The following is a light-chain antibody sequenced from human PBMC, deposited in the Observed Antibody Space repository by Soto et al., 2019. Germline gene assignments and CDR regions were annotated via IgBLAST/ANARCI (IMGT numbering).Light chain of an antibody. CDR3: ATWDVSLSGWV. CDR2: SND. CDR1: ISNMGSIT. V-gene: IGLV1-44*01. J-gene: IGLJ3*02. Sequence: QSVLSQAASAYGTPGQRFTISCSRGISNMGSITVNWYQVLPGTAPKLLIYSNDQRPSGVPDRFSGSKSCTSASLAISGLQSEDEADYYCATWDVSLSGWVFGGGTQLTVL.